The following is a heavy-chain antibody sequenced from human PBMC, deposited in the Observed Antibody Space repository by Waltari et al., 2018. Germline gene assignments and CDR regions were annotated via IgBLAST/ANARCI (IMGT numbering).Heavy chain of an antibody. CDR2: IIPIVGTA. CDR1: GGTFSSYA. Sequence: QVQLVQSGAEVKKPGSSVKVSCKASGGTFSSYAISWVRQAPGQGLEWMGRIIPIVGTANDAQKFQGRVTITADKSTSTAYMELSSLRSEDTAVYYCARGENNWNDAGHYWGQGTLVTVSS. CDR3: ARGENNWNDAGHY. D-gene: IGHD1-20*01. V-gene: IGHV1-69*08. J-gene: IGHJ4*02.